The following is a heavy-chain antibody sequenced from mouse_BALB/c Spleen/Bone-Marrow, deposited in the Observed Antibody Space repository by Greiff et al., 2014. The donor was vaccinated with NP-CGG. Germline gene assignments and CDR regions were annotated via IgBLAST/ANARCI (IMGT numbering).Heavy chain of an antibody. CDR3: ANSATMIFAY. CDR2: INPSTGYT. CDR1: GYTFTSYW. V-gene: IGHV1-7*01. D-gene: IGHD2-4*01. J-gene: IGHJ3*01. Sequence: QVQLQQSGAELAKPGASVKMSCKASGYTFTSYWMHWVKQRPGQGLEWIGYINPSTGYTEYNQKFKDKATLTADKSSSTAYMQRSSLTSEDSAVNYWANSATMIFAYWGQGTLVTVSA.